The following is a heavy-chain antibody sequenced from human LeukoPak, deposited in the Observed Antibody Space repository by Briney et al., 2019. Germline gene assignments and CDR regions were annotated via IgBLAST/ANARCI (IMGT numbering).Heavy chain of an antibody. CDR1: GGYFSDYY. V-gene: IGHV4-34*01. CDR3: ARGMGYYCSSTSCYKINWFDP. J-gene: IGHJ5*02. Sequence: PSETLSLTCAVYGGYFSDYYWSWIRQPPGKGLEWIGEINHSGSTNYNPSLKSRVTISVDTSKNQFSLKLSSVTAADTAVYYCARGMGYYCSSTSCYKINWFDPWGQGTLVTVSS. CDR2: INHSGST. D-gene: IGHD2-2*01.